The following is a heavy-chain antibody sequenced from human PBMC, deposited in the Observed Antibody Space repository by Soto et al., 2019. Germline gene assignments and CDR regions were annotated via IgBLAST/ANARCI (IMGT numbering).Heavy chain of an antibody. CDR2: IYYSGST. CDR3: ARHPRVRGVRFDP. V-gene: IGHV4-59*08. D-gene: IGHD3-10*01. CDR1: GCSISIYY. J-gene: IGHJ5*02. Sequence: PSETLSLTCTVSGCSISIYYWSWIRQPPGKGLGWIGYIYYSGSTNYNPSLKSRVTISVDTSKNQFSLKLSSVTAADTAVYYCARHPRVRGVRFDPWGQGTLVTVSS.